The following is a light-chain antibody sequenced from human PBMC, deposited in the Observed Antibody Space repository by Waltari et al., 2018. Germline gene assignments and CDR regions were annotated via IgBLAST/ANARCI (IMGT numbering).Light chain of an antibody. J-gene: IGLJ2*01. Sequence: QSALTQPASVSGSPGQSITISCTGTSSDIGGYNYVSWYQHHPGKAPQLMIYEVTKRPSGVAYRFSGSKSGNTASLTISGRQAEDEANYFCSSYTSTSTLDVFGGGTKLTVL. CDR3: SSYTSTSTLDV. CDR1: SSDIGGYNY. V-gene: IGLV2-14*01. CDR2: EVT.